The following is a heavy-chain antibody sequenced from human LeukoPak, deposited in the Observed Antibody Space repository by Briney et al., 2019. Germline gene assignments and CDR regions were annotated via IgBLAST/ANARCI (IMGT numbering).Heavy chain of an antibody. V-gene: IGHV3-23*01. CDR1: GFTFSTYA. CDR2: IVGSGGGT. Sequence: GGSLRLSCAASGFTFSTYAMSWVRQAPGKGLEWVSAIVGSGGGTYCADSVKGRFTISRDNSKNTLYLQMNSLRAEDTALYYCAKESAGSYYSIDYWGQGTLVTVSS. J-gene: IGHJ4*02. CDR3: AKESAGSYYSIDY. D-gene: IGHD1-26*01.